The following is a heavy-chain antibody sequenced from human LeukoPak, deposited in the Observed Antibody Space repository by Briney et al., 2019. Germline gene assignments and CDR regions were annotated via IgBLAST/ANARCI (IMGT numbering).Heavy chain of an antibody. CDR1: GFTFSSYW. CDR3: ARGELGTNKILFDY. CDR2: IKQDGSEK. D-gene: IGHD3-10*01. Sequence: PGGSLRLSCAASGFTFSSYWMSWVRQAPGKGLEWVANIKQDGSEKYYVDSVKGRFTISRDNAKNSLYLQMNSLRAEDTAVYYCARGELGTNKILFDYWGQGTLVTVSS. J-gene: IGHJ4*02. V-gene: IGHV3-7*01.